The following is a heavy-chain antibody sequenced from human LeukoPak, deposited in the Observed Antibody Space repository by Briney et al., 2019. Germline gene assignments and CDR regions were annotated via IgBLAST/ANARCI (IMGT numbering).Heavy chain of an antibody. Sequence: GGSLRLSCAASGFTFSTYTMHWVRQAPRKGLQWLSYISTISTTIKYADSVKGRFTISRDNAKNSLYLQMNSLRAEDTAVYYCARQSFSTMPKAFDIWGQGTMVTVSS. J-gene: IGHJ3*02. V-gene: IGHV3-48*04. D-gene: IGHD5/OR15-5a*01. CDR1: GFTFSTYT. CDR2: ISTISTTI. CDR3: ARQSFSTMPKAFDI.